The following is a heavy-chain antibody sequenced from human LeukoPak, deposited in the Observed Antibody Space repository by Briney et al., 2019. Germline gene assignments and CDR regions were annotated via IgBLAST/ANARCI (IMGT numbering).Heavy chain of an antibody. D-gene: IGHD5-18*01. J-gene: IGHJ4*02. CDR1: GGSISSSSYY. V-gene: IGHV4-61*01. Sequence: SETLSLTCTVSGGSISSSSYYWSWIRQPPGKGLEWIGYIYYSGSTNYNPSLKSRVTISVDTSKNQFSLKLSSVTAADTAVYYCARDSGGEYSYGYTYFDYWGQGTLVTVSS. CDR3: ARDSGGEYSYGYTYFDY. CDR2: IYYSGST.